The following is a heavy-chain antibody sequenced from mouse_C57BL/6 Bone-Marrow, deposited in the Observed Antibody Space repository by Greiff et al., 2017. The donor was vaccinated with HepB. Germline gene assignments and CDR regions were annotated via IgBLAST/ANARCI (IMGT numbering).Heavy chain of an antibody. CDR3: TTCDYYGSSFYAMDY. CDR2: IDPEDGDT. V-gene: IGHV14-1*01. J-gene: IGHJ4*01. D-gene: IGHD1-1*01. Sequence: EVQLQESGAELVRPGASVKLSCTASGFNIKDYYMHWVKQRPEQGLEWIGRIDPEDGDTEYAPKFQGKATMTADTSSNTAYLQLSSLTSEDTAVYYCTTCDYYGSSFYAMDYWGQGTSVTVSS. CDR1: GFNIKDYY.